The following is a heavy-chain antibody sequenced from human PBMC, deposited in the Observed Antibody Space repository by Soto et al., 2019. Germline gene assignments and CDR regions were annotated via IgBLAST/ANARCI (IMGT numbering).Heavy chain of an antibody. V-gene: IGHV3-30-3*01. J-gene: IGHJ4*02. CDR1: GFTFSRHT. CDR2: ISDDGSNT. CDR3: AREVYYDFWSGFNTHPYYFDA. D-gene: IGHD3-3*01. Sequence: QVQLVESGGGVVQPGRSLRLSCAASGFTFSRHTMHWVRQAPGKGLEWVAAISDDGSNTYYADSVKGRFTISRDNSKNTLYLQMTRLSSEDTAVHHCAREVYYDFWSGFNTHPYYFDAWGQGTLVTVSS.